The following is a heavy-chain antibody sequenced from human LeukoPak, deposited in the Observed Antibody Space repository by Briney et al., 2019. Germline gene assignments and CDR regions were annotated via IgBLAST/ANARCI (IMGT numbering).Heavy chain of an antibody. CDR1: GFTFSSYA. CDR3: ATLTGDCSSTSCYFFDY. J-gene: IGHJ4*02. CDR2: ISGSGGST. V-gene: IGHV3-23*01. Sequence: PGGSLRLSCAVSGFTFSSYAMSWVRQAPGKGLEWVSAISGSGGSTYYADSVKGRFTISRDNSKNTLYLQMNSLRAEDTAVYYCATLTGDCSSTSCYFFDYWGQGTLVTVSS. D-gene: IGHD2-2*01.